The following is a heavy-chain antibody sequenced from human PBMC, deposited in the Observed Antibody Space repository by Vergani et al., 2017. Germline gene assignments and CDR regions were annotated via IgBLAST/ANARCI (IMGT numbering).Heavy chain of an antibody. CDR3: ARDLRMTPFYCLDV. Sequence: QVQLVQSGVEVKKPGASVKVSCKASGYTFTSYGISWVRQAPGQGLEWMGWINTYNGNTNYAQKVQGRVTMITDTSTRTAYMELRRLRSAATAVYYCARDLRMTPFYCLDVWGQGTTVTVSS. D-gene: IGHD2-8*01. J-gene: IGHJ6*02. CDR2: INTYNGNT. V-gene: IGHV1-18*01. CDR1: GYTFTSYG.